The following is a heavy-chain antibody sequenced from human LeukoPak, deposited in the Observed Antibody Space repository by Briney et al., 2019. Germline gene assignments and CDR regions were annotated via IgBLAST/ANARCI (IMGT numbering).Heavy chain of an antibody. J-gene: IGHJ2*01. Sequence: GGSLRLSCAASGFTLRTYAMHWVRQAPGKGLKWVAVISYDGSNKYYADSVKGRFTISRDNSKNTLYLQMNSLRTEDTAVYYCARGPPERHCGGDCYWYFDLWGRGTLVTVSS. V-gene: IGHV3-30*04. CDR2: ISYDGSNK. CDR3: ARGPPERHCGGDCYWYFDL. D-gene: IGHD2-21*02. CDR1: GFTLRTYA.